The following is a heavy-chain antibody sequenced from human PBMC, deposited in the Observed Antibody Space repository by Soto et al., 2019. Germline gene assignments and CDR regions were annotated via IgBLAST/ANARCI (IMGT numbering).Heavy chain of an antibody. CDR1: GYSFTSYW. CDR2: IDPSDSYT. CDR3: ARHSIAARHRYYYYYGMDV. V-gene: IGHV5-10-1*01. J-gene: IGHJ6*02. Sequence: GESLKIPCKGSGYSFTSYWISWVRQMPGKGLEWMGRIDPSDSYTNYSPSFQGHVTISADKSISTAYLQWSSLKASDTAMYYCARHSIAARHRYYYYYGMDVWGQGTTVTVSS. D-gene: IGHD6-6*01.